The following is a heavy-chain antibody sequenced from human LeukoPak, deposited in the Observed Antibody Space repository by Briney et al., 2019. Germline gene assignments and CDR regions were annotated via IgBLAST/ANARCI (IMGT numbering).Heavy chain of an antibody. CDR3: ARGIDDGDNWFDP. CDR2: INWNGGST. J-gene: IGHJ5*02. CDR1: GFIFDENG. D-gene: IGHD1-1*01. V-gene: IGHV3-20*04. Sequence: PGGSLRLSCAASGFIFDENGMSWVRQAPGKGLEWVSGINWNGGSTGYADSVKGRFTISRDNAKNSLYLQMNSLRAEDTALYYCARGIDDGDNWFDPWGQGTLVTVSS.